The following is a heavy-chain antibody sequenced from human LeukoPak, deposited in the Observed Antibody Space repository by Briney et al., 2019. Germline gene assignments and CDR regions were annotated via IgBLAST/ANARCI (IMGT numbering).Heavy chain of an antibody. CDR1: GFTFSSYS. Sequence: PGGSLRLSCAASGFTFSSYSMNWVRQAPGKGLEWVSSISSSSSYIYYADSVKGRFTISRDNAKNSLYLQMNSLRAEDMALYYCAKGGGGTNYYYMDVWGKGTTVTVSS. CDR2: ISSSSSYI. CDR3: AKGGGGTNYYYMDV. J-gene: IGHJ6*03. V-gene: IGHV3-21*04. D-gene: IGHD1-1*01.